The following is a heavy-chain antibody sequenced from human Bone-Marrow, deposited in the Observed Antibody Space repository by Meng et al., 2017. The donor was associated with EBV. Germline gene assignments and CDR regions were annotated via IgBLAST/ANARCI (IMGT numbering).Heavy chain of an antibody. D-gene: IGHD1-26*01. CDR1: GYTFTGYY. Sequence: GQLVQPGGEVKKPGASVKVSCKASGYTFTGYYMHWVRQAPGQGLEWMGRINPNSGGTNYAQKFQGRVTMTRDTSISTAYMELSRLRSDDTAVYYCARDLVVGATSFHYWGQGTLVTVSS. CDR2: INPNSGGT. V-gene: IGHV1-2*06. J-gene: IGHJ4*02. CDR3: ARDLVVGATSFHY.